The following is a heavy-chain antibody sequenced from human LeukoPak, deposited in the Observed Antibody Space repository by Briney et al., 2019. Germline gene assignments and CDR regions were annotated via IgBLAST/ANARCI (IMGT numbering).Heavy chain of an antibody. CDR2: INHSGST. CDR3: ARADPIVVVPAL. V-gene: IGHV4-34*01. Sequence: PSETLSLTCAVYGGSFRGYYWSWIRQPPGKGLEWIGEINHSGSTNYNPSLKSRVTISVDTSKNQFSLKLSSVTAADTAVYYCARADPIVVVPALWGQGTLVTVSS. J-gene: IGHJ4*02. CDR1: GGSFRGYY. D-gene: IGHD2-2*01.